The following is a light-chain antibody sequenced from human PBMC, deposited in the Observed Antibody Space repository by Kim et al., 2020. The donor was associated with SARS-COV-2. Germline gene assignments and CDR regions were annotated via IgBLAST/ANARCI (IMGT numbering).Light chain of an antibody. CDR3: NSRDNNDKVL. CDR2: GKN. Sequence: SSELTQDPAVSVALGQTVRITCQGDSLRTYYTTWFQQKPGQAPIVVFYGKNNRPSGIPDRSSGSIPGKTASLTITATQAGDEADFYRNSRDNNDKVLFGG. CDR1: SLRTYY. V-gene: IGLV3-19*01. J-gene: IGLJ2*01.